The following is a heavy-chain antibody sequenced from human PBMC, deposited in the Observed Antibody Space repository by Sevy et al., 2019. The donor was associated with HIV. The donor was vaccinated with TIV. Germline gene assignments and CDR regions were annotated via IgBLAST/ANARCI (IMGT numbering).Heavy chain of an antibody. Sequence: GGSLRLSCAASGFTFSSYGMHWVRQAPGKGLEWVAVIWYDGSNKYYADSVKGRFTISRENSKNTLYLQMNSLRAEDTAVYYCARAGIAAAGTAVWFDPWGQGTLVTVSS. CDR1: GFTFSSYG. J-gene: IGHJ5*02. CDR3: ARAGIAAAGTAVWFDP. V-gene: IGHV3-33*01. CDR2: IWYDGSNK. D-gene: IGHD6-13*01.